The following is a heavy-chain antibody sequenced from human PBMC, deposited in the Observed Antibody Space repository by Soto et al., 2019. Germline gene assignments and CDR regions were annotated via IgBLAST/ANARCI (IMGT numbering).Heavy chain of an antibody. CDR1: GFLSSNYA. CDR3: IKEARGHSYASL. CDR2: ISDSGVNT. D-gene: IGHD3-16*01. V-gene: IGHV3-23*01. Sequence: GGSLRLSCAASGFLSSNYAMGWVRQAPGTGLEWVSAISDSGVNTCYADSVKGRFTISRDNSKNALYLEMKSLRAGDTAVYYCIKEARGHSYASLWGQGTPVTVSS. J-gene: IGHJ4*02.